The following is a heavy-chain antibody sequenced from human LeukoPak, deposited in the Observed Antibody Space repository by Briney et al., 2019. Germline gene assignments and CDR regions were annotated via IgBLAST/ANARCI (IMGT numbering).Heavy chain of an antibody. CDR1: GYTXTGYY. Sequence: GASVKVSCKASGYTXTGYYMHWVRQAPGQGLEWMGWINPDTGGTSYAQRFQGRVTMTRDTSISTAYMELIRLTSDDTAVFYCARGGEVCSSTSCYRGHEYWGQGTLVTVSS. D-gene: IGHD2-2*01. CDR3: ARGGEVCSSTSCYRGHEY. V-gene: IGHV1-2*02. J-gene: IGHJ4*02. CDR2: INPDTGGT.